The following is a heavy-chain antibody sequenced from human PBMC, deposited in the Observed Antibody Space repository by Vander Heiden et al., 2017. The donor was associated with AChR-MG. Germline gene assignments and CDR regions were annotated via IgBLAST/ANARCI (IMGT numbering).Heavy chain of an antibody. D-gene: IGHD5-12*01. Sequence: EVQPVQSGAEVTNPGESRKIPCMGSGYSSPGDWIGWVRQMPGKGLEWMGIIYPGDSDTRYSPSFQGQVTIAADKSISTAYLQWSSLKASDSAMYYCARLSGWLQSGWYFDLWGRGTLVTVSS. CDR1: GYSSPGDW. CDR2: IYPGDSDT. V-gene: IGHV5-51*01. CDR3: ARLSGWLQSGWYFDL. J-gene: IGHJ2*01.